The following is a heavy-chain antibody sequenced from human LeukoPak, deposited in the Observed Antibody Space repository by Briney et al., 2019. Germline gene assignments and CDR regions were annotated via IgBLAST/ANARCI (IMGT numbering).Heavy chain of an antibody. CDR2: INTDGSIT. J-gene: IGHJ4*02. Sequence: GGSLRLSCAASGFTFSDYWIHWVRQAPGKGLVWVSRINTDGSITNYADSVKGRFSISRDNAKNTLYLQMSSLRAEDTAVYYCARDRGPRTGFMVREAYDYWGQGTLVAVSS. D-gene: IGHD3-10*01. CDR1: GFTFSDYW. CDR3: ARDRGPRTGFMVREAYDY. V-gene: IGHV3-74*01.